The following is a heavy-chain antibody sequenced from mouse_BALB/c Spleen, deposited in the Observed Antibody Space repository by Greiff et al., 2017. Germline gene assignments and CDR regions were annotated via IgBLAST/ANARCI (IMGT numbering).Heavy chain of an antibody. J-gene: IGHJ1*01. CDR3: ARSGTWGYFDV. D-gene: IGHD4-1*01. CDR1: GFTFSSFG. V-gene: IGHV5-17*02. Sequence: EVQRVESGGGLVQPGGSRKLSCAASGFTFSSFGMHWVRQAPEKGLEWVAYISSGSSTIYYADTVKGRFTISRDNPKNTLFLQMTSLRSEDTAMYYCARSGTWGYFDVWGAGTTVTVSS. CDR2: ISSGSSTI.